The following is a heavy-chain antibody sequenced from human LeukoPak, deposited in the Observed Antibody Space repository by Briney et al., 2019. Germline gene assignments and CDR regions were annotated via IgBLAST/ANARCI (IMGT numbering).Heavy chain of an antibody. J-gene: IGHJ4*02. CDR1: DGSLDIYY. CDR2: ITYRGSP. D-gene: IGHD6-19*01. CDR3: ARGSVGEPLAVAGYYFDY. V-gene: IGHV4-34*01. Sequence: PSDTPSLTCGASDGSLDIYYWMFVRQPPGKGLQWIGEITYRGSPYYHPSLKSRVTISIDASQRHVSLTLNSVTAADTAVYYCARGSVGEPLAVAGYYFDYWGQGTLVTVSS.